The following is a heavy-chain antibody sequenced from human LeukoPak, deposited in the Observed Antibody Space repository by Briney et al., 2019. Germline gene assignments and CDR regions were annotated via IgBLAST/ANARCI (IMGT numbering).Heavy chain of an antibody. CDR3: AKDRARSDFWSGYSTGMDV. CDR1: GFTFSSYG. J-gene: IGHJ6*02. CDR2: ISYDGSNK. Sequence: GGTLRLSCAASGFTFSSYGMHWVRQAPGKGLEWVAVISYDGSNKYYADSVKGRFTISRDNSKNTLYLQMNSLRAEDTAVYYCAKDRARSDFWSGYSTGMDVWGQGTTVTVSS. V-gene: IGHV3-30*18. D-gene: IGHD3-3*01.